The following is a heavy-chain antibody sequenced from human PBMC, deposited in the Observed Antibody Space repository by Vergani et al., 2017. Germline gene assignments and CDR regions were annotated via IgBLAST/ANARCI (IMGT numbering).Heavy chain of an antibody. Sequence: QVQLQESGPGLVKPSQTLSLTCTVSGGSINSHNYYWSWIRQPAGKGLEWLGRIHISGSTDYNPSLQSRVIISVDSSKNQFSLRLTSVTAADTAIYYCARGQTRSHYSSDSIWFDPWGPGTLVTVSS. J-gene: IGHJ5*02. V-gene: IGHV4-61*02. CDR3: ARGQTRSHYSSDSIWFDP. D-gene: IGHD3-10*01. CDR2: IHISGST. CDR1: GGSINSHNYY.